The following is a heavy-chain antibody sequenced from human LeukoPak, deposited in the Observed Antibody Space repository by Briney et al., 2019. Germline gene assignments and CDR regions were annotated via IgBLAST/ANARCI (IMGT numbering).Heavy chain of an antibody. CDR1: GGSISSSSYY. J-gene: IGHJ2*01. V-gene: IGHV4-39*07. CDR3: ARDAGAGGGMSWSHYWYFDL. CDR2: IYYSGST. D-gene: IGHD3-16*01. Sequence: SETLSLTCTVSGGSISSSSYYWGWIRQPPGKGLEWIGSIYYSGSTNYNPSLKSRVSISVDTSKNQFSLKLSSVTAADTAVYYCARDAGAGGGMSWSHYWYFDLWGRGTLVTVSS.